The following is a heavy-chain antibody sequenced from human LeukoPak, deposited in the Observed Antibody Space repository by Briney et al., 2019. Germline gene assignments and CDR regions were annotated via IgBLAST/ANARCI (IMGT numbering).Heavy chain of an antibody. J-gene: IGHJ4*02. CDR1: GFTFSDYY. CDR3: AKSGYNRFDY. Sequence: GGSLRLSCVASGFTFSDYYMSWIRQAPGKGLEWVSYISSSGSNTYYADSVKGRFTISRDNSKNTLYLQMNSLRADDTAVYYCAKSGYNRFDYWGQGTLVTVSS. CDR2: ISSSGSNT. V-gene: IGHV3-11*01. D-gene: IGHD5-24*01.